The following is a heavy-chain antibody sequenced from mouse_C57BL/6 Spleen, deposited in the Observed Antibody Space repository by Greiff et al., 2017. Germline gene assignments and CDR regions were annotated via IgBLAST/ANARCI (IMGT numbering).Heavy chain of an antibody. V-gene: IGHV1-69*01. Sequence: QVQLKESGAELVMPGASVKLSCKASGYTFTSYWMHWVKQRPGQGLEWIGEIDPSDSYTNYNQKFKGKSTLTVDKSSSTAYMQLSSLTSEDSAVYYCARSMITTDYYAMDYWGQGTSVTVSS. CDR2: IDPSDSYT. CDR1: GYTFTSYW. D-gene: IGHD2-4*01. J-gene: IGHJ4*01. CDR3: ARSMITTDYYAMDY.